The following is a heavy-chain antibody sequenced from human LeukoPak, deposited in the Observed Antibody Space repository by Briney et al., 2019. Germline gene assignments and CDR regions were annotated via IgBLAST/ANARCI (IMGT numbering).Heavy chain of an antibody. CDR1: GGSFSGYY. J-gene: IGHJ2*01. CDR3: ARSIVATDYWYFDL. V-gene: IGHV4-34*01. D-gene: IGHD5-12*01. CDR2: INHSGST. Sequence: SETLSLTCAVYGGSFSGYYWSWIRQPPGKGLEWIGEINHSGSTNYNPSLKSRVTISVDTSKNQFSLKLSSVTAADTAVYYCARSIVATDYWYFDLWGRGTLVTVSS.